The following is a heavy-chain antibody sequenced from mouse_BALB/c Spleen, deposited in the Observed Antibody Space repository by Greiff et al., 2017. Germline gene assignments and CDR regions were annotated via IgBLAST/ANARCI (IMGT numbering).Heavy chain of an antibody. CDR1: GFTFSDYY. D-gene: IGHD1-2*01. V-gene: IGHV5-4*02. Sequence: DVMLVESGGGLVKPGGSLKLSCAASGFTFSDYYMYWVRQTPEKRLEWVATISDGGSYTYYPDSVKGRFTISRDDAKNNLYLQMSSLKSEDTAMYYCARDSTATFAYWGQGTLVTVSA. J-gene: IGHJ3*01. CDR2: ISDGGSYT. CDR3: ARDSTATFAY.